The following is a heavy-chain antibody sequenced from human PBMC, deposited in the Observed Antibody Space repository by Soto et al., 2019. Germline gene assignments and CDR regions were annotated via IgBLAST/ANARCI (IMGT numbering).Heavy chain of an antibody. CDR1: GFTFSSYA. J-gene: IGHJ6*02. V-gene: IGHV3-23*01. D-gene: IGHD6-19*01. CDR3: AKATDGAWSGWPPTYYYYYGMDV. Sequence: EVQLLESGGGLVQPGGSLRLSCAASGFTFSSYAMSWVRQAPGKGLEWVSAISGSGGSTYYADSVKGRFTTSRDKSKNTLYLQRNSLRAEDTAVYYCAKATDGAWSGWPPTYYYYYGMDVWGQGTTVTVSS. CDR2: ISGSGGST.